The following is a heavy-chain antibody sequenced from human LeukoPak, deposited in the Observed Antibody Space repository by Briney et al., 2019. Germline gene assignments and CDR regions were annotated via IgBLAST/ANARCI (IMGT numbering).Heavy chain of an antibody. Sequence: PSETVSLTCTVSGGSISSSTYYWGSIRQPPGKGLGWIGSIYYSGSTYYNASLKSRVTISADTSKNQFSLKLSSVTAADTAVYYCARPLSGSSSWHGDAFDIWGQGTMVTVSS. CDR1: GGSISSSTYY. V-gene: IGHV4-39*01. CDR3: ARPLSGSSSWHGDAFDI. J-gene: IGHJ3*02. D-gene: IGHD6-13*01. CDR2: IYYSGST.